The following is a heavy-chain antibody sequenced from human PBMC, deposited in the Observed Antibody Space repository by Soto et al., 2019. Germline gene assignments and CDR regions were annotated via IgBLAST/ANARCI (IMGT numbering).Heavy chain of an antibody. Sequence: QVQLVESGGDVVQPGRSLTLSCLASGFSFSSHGMHWIRQAPGKGLEWLAVISYDGGNKNYADSVRDRFTISRDNSKNRVFLQINSLRPEDTAVYFCASDPPGGDYLACFQYWGQGTLVIVS. CDR2: ISYDGGNK. J-gene: IGHJ4*02. CDR3: ASDPPGGDYLACFQY. V-gene: IGHV3-30*03. D-gene: IGHD4-17*01. CDR1: GFSFSSHG.